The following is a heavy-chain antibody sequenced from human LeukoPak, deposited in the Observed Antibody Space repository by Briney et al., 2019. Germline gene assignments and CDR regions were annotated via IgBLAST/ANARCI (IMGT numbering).Heavy chain of an antibody. CDR1: GYTFTNYF. Sequence: RASVKVSCKASGYTFTNYFMHWVRQAPGQGLEWMGTINPRRDSTGYAQKFQGRITMTTDMTTRTVYMELSSLESEDTAVYYCARRDCVGDCYSNWFDPWGQGTLVTVSS. D-gene: IGHD2-21*02. V-gene: IGHV1-46*01. J-gene: IGHJ5*02. CDR3: ARRDCVGDCYSNWFDP. CDR2: INPRRDST.